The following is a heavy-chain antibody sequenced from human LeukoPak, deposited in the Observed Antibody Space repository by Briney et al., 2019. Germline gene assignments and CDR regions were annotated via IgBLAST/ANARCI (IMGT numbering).Heavy chain of an antibody. D-gene: IGHD6-13*01. J-gene: IGHJ4*02. Sequence: SETLSLTCTVSGYSISSGYYWGWIRQPPGKGLEWIGSIYHSGSTYYNPSLKSRVTISVDTSKNQFSLKLSSVTAADTAVYYCARVGRGSSWFFDYWGQGTLVTVSS. CDR1: GYSISSGYY. CDR3: ARVGRGSSWFFDY. CDR2: IYHSGST. V-gene: IGHV4-38-2*02.